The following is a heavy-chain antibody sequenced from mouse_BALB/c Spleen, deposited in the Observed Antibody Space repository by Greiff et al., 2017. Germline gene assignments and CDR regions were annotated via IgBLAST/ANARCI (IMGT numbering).Heavy chain of an antibody. J-gene: IGHJ4*01. Sequence: EVQLQQSGPELVKPGASVKISCKASGYTFTDYNMHWVKQSPGKSLEWIGYIYPYNGGTGYNQKFKSKATLTVDNSSSTAYMELRSLTSEDSAVYYCARWDTTVVARASYYAMDYWGQGTSVTVSS. CDR3: ARWDTTVVARASYYAMDY. CDR1: GYTFTDYN. CDR2: IYPYNGGT. V-gene: IGHV1S29*02. D-gene: IGHD1-1*01.